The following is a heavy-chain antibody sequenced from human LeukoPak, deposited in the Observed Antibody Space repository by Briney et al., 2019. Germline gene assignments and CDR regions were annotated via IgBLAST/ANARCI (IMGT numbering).Heavy chain of an antibody. D-gene: IGHD3-16*01. J-gene: IGHJ3*02. CDR1: GGSISSSSYY. Sequence: PSETLSLTCTVSGGSISSSSYYWGWIRQPPGKGLEWIGSIYYSGSTYYNPSLKSRVTISVDTSKNQFSLKLSSVTAADTAVYYCARHAAHMITFGGATFDIWGQGTMVTVSS. CDR3: ARHAAHMITFGGATFDI. CDR2: IYYSGST. V-gene: IGHV4-39*01.